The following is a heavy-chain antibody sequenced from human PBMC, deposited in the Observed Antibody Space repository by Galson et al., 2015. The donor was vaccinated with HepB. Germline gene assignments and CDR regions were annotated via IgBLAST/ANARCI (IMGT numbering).Heavy chain of an antibody. D-gene: IGHD6-13*01. Sequence: SLRLSCAASGFTFSDYYMSWIRQAPGKGLEWVSYISSSGSTIYYADSVKGRFTISRDNAKNSLYLQMNSLRAEDTAVYYCAFGFAAGTLIGPTLDYWGQGTLVTVSS. CDR2: ISSSGSTI. CDR1: GFTFSDYY. CDR3: AFGFAAGTLIGPTLDY. V-gene: IGHV3-11*01. J-gene: IGHJ4*02.